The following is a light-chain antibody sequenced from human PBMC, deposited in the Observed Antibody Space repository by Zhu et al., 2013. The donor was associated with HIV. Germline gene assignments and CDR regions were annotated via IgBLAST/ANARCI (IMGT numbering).Light chain of an antibody. CDR3: AAWDDSLNGPV. Sequence: QSVLTQPPSASGTPGQRVIISCSGSSSNIGSNPVNWYQQLPGTAPKLLIYNNNQRPSGVPDRFSGSKSGTSASLAISGLQSEDEADYYCAAWDDSLNGPVFGGGTKLTVL. V-gene: IGLV1-44*01. CDR1: SSNIGSNP. CDR2: NNN. J-gene: IGLJ3*02.